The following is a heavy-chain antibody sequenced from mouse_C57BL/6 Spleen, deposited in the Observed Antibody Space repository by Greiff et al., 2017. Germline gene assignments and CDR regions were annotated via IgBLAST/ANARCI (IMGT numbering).Heavy chain of an antibody. CDR2: IDPETGGT. CDR1: GYTFTDYE. Sequence: QVQLQQSGAELVRPGASVTLSCKASGYTFTDYEMHWVKQTPVHGLEWIGAIDPETGGTAYNQKFKGKAILTADKSSSTAYMELRSLTSEDSAVXYCTRNGAKTDYFDYWGQGTTHTVSS. D-gene: IGHD1-1*01. V-gene: IGHV1-15*01. CDR3: TRNGAKTDYFDY. J-gene: IGHJ2*01.